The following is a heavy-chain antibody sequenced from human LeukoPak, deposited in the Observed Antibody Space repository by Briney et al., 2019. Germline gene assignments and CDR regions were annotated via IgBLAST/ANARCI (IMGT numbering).Heavy chain of an antibody. V-gene: IGHV3-49*04. CDR3: TSSSSRYDY. CDR1: GFTVGDYA. J-gene: IGHJ4*02. Sequence: GGSLRLSCTASGFTVGDYAMSWVRQAPGKGLEWVGSIRSKAYGGTTEYAASVKGRFTISRDDSKSIAYLQMNSLKTEDTAVYYCTSSSSRYDYWGQGTLVTVSS. D-gene: IGHD6-13*01. CDR2: IRSKAYGGTT.